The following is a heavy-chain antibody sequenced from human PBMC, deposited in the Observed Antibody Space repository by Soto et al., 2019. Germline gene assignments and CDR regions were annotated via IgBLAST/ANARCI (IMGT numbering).Heavy chain of an antibody. Sequence: QAQLVQSGAEVKKPGSSVRVSCKASGTIFSSYTISWVRQAPGQGLEWMGRIIPILGETNSAQKFQDRVTLTADKSTNPAYMELNSLRLEDTAVYYCARGLGGRMDDWGQGTTVTVSS. CDR2: IIPILGET. CDR3: ARGLGGRMDD. V-gene: IGHV1-69*08. D-gene: IGHD3-16*01. J-gene: IGHJ6*02. CDR1: GTIFSSYT.